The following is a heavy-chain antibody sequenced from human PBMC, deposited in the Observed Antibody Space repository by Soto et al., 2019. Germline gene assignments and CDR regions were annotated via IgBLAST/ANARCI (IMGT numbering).Heavy chain of an antibody. D-gene: IGHD3-10*01. CDR2: IYYSGST. V-gene: IGHV4-59*01. J-gene: IGHJ3*02. CDR3: ARDSGQGIQDAFDI. Sequence: SETLSLTCTVSGGSISSYYWSWIRQPPGKGLEWIGYIYYSGSTNYNPSLKSRVTISVDTSKNQFSLKLSSVTAADTAVYYCARDSGQGIQDAFDIWGQGTMVTVSS. CDR1: GGSISSYY.